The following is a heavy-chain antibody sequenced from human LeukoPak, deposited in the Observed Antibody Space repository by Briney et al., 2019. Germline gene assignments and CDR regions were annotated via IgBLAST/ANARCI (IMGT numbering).Heavy chain of an antibody. J-gene: IGHJ4*02. CDR2: ISYDGSNK. D-gene: IGHD6-13*01. V-gene: IGHV3-30-3*01. CDR1: GFTFSSYA. CDR3: ARDTAAAGTHGLLDY. Sequence: HAGGSLRLSCAASGFTFSSYAMHWVRQAPGKGLEWVAVISYDGSNKYYADSVKGRFTISRDNSKNTLYLQMNSLRAEDTAVYYCARDTAAAGTHGLLDYWGQGTLVTVSS.